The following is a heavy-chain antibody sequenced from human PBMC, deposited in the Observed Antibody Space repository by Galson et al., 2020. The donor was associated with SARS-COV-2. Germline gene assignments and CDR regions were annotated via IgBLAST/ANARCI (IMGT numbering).Heavy chain of an antibody. V-gene: IGHV4-34*01. CDR1: GGSFSGYS. D-gene: IGHD3-16*01. Sequence: SETLSLTCAVYGGSFSGYSWTWIRQAPGKGLEWIGEIKSGGDTKYSTSLSSRVTLSVDTSRNQFSLKLTSVSVADTALYFCARGRQGVVPSPVLGLGPFYSYYYMDVWGKGTTVIVSS. J-gene: IGHJ6*03. CDR2: IKSGGDT. CDR3: ARGRQGVVPSPVLGLGPFYSYYYMDV.